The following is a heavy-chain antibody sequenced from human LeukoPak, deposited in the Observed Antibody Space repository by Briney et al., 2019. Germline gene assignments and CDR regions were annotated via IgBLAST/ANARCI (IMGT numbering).Heavy chain of an antibody. CDR3: ARLSAYYYGSYFYYYMDV. D-gene: IGHD3-10*01. CDR1: GFTFSSYG. J-gene: IGHJ6*03. Sequence: GGSLRLSCAASGFTFSSYGMHWVRQAPGKGPEWVANIKQDESERYSVESVKGRFTISRGNAKNSVYLHMNSLRADDTALYYCARLSAYYYGSYFYYYMDVWGKGTTVTVSS. CDR2: IKQDESER. V-gene: IGHV3-7*01.